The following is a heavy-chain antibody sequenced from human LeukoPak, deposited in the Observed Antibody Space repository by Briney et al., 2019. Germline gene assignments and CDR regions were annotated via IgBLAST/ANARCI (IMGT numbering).Heavy chain of an antibody. CDR3: AKVAKYYYGSETYYLFEH. CDR2: IKQDGTEK. CDR1: GFTFTTYW. D-gene: IGHD3-10*01. V-gene: IGHV3-7*01. Sequence: PGGSLRLSCAASGFTFTTYWMSWVRQAPGKGLEWVANIKQDGTEKYYVDSVKGRFTISRDNAKNSLYLQMNSLRVEDTAVYYCAKVAKYYYGSETYYLFEHWGQGTPVTASS. J-gene: IGHJ4*02.